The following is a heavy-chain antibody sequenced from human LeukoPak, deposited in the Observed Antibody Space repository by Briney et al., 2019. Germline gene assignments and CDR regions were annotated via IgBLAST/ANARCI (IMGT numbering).Heavy chain of an antibody. CDR3: ARQYIDILTGYHRGELYWYFDL. J-gene: IGHJ2*01. V-gene: IGHV4-61*02. D-gene: IGHD3-9*01. CDR1: GGSISSGSYY. Sequence: SQTLSLTCTVSGGSISSGSYYWSWIRQPAGKGLEWIGRIYSSGSTNYNPSLKSRVTVSLDTSKNQFPLKLSSVTAADTAVYYCARQYIDILTGYHRGELYWYFDLWGRGTLVTVSS. CDR2: IYSSGST.